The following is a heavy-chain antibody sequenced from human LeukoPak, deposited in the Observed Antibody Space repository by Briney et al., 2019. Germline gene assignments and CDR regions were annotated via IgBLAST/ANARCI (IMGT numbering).Heavy chain of an antibody. J-gene: IGHJ4*02. CDR2: ISTYNTNT. CDR1: GYTFTSYG. D-gene: IGHD2/OR15-2a*01. V-gene: IGHV1-18*01. Sequence: ASVTVSCTAFGYTFTSYGISWVRQAPGQGLEWMGWISTYNTNTQYAQKLQGRVTMTTDTSTTTAYMELRSLRSDDTAVYYCARRMTFYYYDDYWGQGTLVTVSS. CDR3: ARRMTFYYYDDY.